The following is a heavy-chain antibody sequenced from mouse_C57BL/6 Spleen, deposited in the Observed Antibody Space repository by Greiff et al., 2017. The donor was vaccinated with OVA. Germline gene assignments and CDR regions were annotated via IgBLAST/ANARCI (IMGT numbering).Heavy chain of an antibody. V-gene: IGHV1-69*01. J-gene: IGHJ4*01. CDR2: IDPSDSYT. Sequence: QVQLQHPGAELVMPGASVKLSCKASGYTFTSYWMHWVKQRPGQGLEWIGEIDPSDSYTNYNQKFKGKSTLTVDKSSSTAYMQLSSLTSEDSAVYYCARRAEIYYDYDGAMDYWGQGTSVTVSS. D-gene: IGHD2-4*01. CDR3: ARRAEIYYDYDGAMDY. CDR1: GYTFTSYW.